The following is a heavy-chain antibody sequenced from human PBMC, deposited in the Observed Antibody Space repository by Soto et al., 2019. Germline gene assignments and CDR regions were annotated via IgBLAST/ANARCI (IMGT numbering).Heavy chain of an antibody. CDR3: ARSYYYDSKGYYRNFES. D-gene: IGHD3-22*01. Sequence: GVSVILSCSSSGIMFGQDAISLFLLAPVNWLEWVSVVGPSGASTFYADSVRGRFTISRDNSENTLYLQMNSLRAADTDLYFCARSYYYDSKGYYRNFESWGQRNMVPVSS. CDR1: GIMFGQDA. V-gene: IGHV3-23*01. CDR2: VGPSGAST. J-gene: IGHJ4*02.